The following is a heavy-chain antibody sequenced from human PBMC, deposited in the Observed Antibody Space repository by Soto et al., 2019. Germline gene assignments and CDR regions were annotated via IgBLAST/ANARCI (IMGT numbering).Heavy chain of an antibody. D-gene: IGHD3-9*01. V-gene: IGHV3-7*01. CDR2: IKQDGSEK. J-gene: IGHJ6*02. CDR1: GFTFSSYW. CDR3: ARGEGWYYDILTGYYSPYGMDV. Sequence: GGSLRLSCAASGFTFSSYWMSWVRQAPGKGLEWVANIKQDGSEKYYVDSVKGRFTISRDNAKNSLYLQMNSLRAEDTAVYYCARGEGWYYDILTGYYSPYGMDVRGQGTTVTGSS.